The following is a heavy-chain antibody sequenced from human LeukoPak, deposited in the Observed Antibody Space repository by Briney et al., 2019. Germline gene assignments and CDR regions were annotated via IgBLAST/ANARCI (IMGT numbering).Heavy chain of an antibody. J-gene: IGHJ5*02. CDR3: AKSKEDCCGSFDP. CDR1: GFTFSSYA. V-gene: IGHV3-23*01. D-gene: IGHD2-15*01. Sequence: GGTLRLSCAASGFTFSSYAMTWVRQAPGKGLEWVSGISGSADSTYYADSVKGRFTISRDNSKNTLYLQMNSLRAEDTAVYYCAKSKEDCCGSFDPWGQGTLVTVSS. CDR2: ISGSADST.